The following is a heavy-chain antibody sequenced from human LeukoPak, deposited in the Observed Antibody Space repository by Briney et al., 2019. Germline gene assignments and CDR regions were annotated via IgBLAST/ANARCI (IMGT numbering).Heavy chain of an antibody. J-gene: IGHJ4*02. CDR1: GGSFIGYY. CDR3: ARGSSTVTYQLDY. CDR2: INHSGST. V-gene: IGHV4-34*01. Sequence: KPSETLSLTCAVYGGSFIGYYWSWIRQPPGKGLEWIGEINHSGSTNYNPSLKSRVTISVDTSKNQFSLKLSSVTAADTAVYYCARGSSTVTYQLDYWGQGTLVTVSS. D-gene: IGHD4-17*01.